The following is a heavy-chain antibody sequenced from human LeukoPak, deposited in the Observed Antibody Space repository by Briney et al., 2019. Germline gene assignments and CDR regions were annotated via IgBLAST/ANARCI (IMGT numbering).Heavy chain of an antibody. CDR3: ARDAVTAMVYHYYYMDV. CDR1: GYTFTNYY. V-gene: IGHV1-46*01. Sequence: ASVKVSCKASGYTFTNYYMHWVRQAPGQGLEWMGIINPSGGSTSYAQKFQGRVTMTRDTSTSTVYMELSSLRSEDTAVYYCARDAVTAMVYHYYYMDVWGKGTTVTISS. D-gene: IGHD5-18*01. CDR2: INPSGGST. J-gene: IGHJ6*03.